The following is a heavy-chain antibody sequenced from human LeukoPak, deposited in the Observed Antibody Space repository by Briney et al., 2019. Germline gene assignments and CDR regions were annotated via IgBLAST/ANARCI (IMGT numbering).Heavy chain of an antibody. CDR2: ISWNSGSI. D-gene: IGHD5-12*01. J-gene: IGHJ6*03. CDR3: ARDLRYSGYDEIYYYYYYMDV. V-gene: IGHV3-9*01. Sequence: GGSLRLSCAASGFTFDDYAMHWVRQAPGKGLEWVSGISWNSGSIGYADSVKGRFTISRDNAKNSLYLQMNSLRAEDTAVYYCARDLRYSGYDEIYYYYYYMDVWGKGTTVTVSS. CDR1: GFTFDDYA.